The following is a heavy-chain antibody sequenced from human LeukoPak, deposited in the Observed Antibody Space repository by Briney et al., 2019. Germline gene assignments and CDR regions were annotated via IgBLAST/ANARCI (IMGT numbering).Heavy chain of an antibody. D-gene: IGHD5-18*01. CDR2: INHSGST. CDR3: ARAKYSYGSLTIDY. J-gene: IGHJ4*02. V-gene: IGHV4-34*01. CDR1: GGSFSGYY. Sequence: SETLSLTCAVYGGSFSGYYWSWIRQPPGKGLEWIGEINHSGSTNYNPSLKSRVTISVDTSKNQFSLKLSSVTAADTAVYHCARAKYSYGSLTIDYWGQGTLVTVSS.